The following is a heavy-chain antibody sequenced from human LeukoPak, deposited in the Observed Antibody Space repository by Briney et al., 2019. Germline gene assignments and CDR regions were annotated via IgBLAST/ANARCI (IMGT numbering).Heavy chain of an antibody. CDR2: FKSKTDGGAT. CDR3: TADNCGSTSCYAHY. Sequence: GASLRLSCVASGFTFSEFTFSNAWMSWVRQAPGKGLEWVGRFKSKTDGGATDYAAPVKGRFTISRDVSKTTLFLQMNSLKTEDTAVYYCTADNCGSTSCYAHYWGQGTLVTVSS. D-gene: IGHD2-2*01. CDR1: GFTFSEFTFSNAW. V-gene: IGHV3-15*01. J-gene: IGHJ4*02.